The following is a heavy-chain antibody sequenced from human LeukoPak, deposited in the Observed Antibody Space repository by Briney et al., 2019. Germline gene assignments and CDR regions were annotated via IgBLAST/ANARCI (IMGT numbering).Heavy chain of an antibody. D-gene: IGHD4-17*01. CDR2: IYPGDSDI. Sequence: GESLKISRKVSGYSFITYWIGWVRQMPGKGLEWMGIIYPGDSDIRYSPSFQGQVTISADKSISTAYLQWSSLKASDTAIYYCARASGDGRFDYWGQGTLVTVSS. CDR3: ARASGDGRFDY. CDR1: GYSFITYW. V-gene: IGHV5-51*01. J-gene: IGHJ4*02.